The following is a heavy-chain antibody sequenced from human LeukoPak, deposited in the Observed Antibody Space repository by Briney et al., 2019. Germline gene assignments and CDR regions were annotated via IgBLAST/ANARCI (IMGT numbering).Heavy chain of an antibody. CDR1: GFIFSSYA. CDR2: ISGSGGST. Sequence: GGSLRLSCAASGFIFSSYAMSWVRQAPGKGLEWVSAISGSGGSTYYADSVKGRFTISRDNSKNTLYLQMNSLRAEDTAVYYCAKSGRRWELLRNYFDYWGQGTLVTVSS. V-gene: IGHV3-23*01. D-gene: IGHD1-26*01. J-gene: IGHJ4*02. CDR3: AKSGRRWELLRNYFDY.